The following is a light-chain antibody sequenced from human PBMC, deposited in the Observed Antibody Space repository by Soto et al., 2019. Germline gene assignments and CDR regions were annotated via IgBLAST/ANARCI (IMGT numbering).Light chain of an antibody. V-gene: IGKV4-1*01. Sequence: DIVMTQSPDSLAVSLGERATINCKSSQSVLYSSNNKNYLAWYQQKPGQPPKLLIYWASTLEFGVPDRFSGSGSGTDFTLTISSLQTEDVAVYYCQQFYSGPPTFGQGTKLEIK. CDR1: QSVLYSSNNKNY. CDR2: WAS. CDR3: QQFYSGPPT. J-gene: IGKJ2*01.